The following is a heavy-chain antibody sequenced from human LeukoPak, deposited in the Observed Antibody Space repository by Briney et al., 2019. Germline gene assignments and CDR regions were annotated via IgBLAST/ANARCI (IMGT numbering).Heavy chain of an antibody. CDR3: AKDRTYCSGGSCYRFDY. Sequence: GGSLRLSCAASGFTFSSYGMHWVRQAPGKGLEWVAVISYDGSNKYYADSVKGRFTISRDNSKNTLYLQMNSLRAEDTAVYYCAKDRTYCSGGSCYRFDYWGQGTLVTVSS. J-gene: IGHJ4*02. V-gene: IGHV3-30*18. CDR1: GFTFSSYG. D-gene: IGHD2-15*01. CDR2: ISYDGSNK.